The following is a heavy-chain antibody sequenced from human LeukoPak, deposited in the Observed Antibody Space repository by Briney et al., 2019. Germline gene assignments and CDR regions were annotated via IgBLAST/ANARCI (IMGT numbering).Heavy chain of an antibody. J-gene: IGHJ3*02. CDR1: GFTFSSYT. D-gene: IGHD2-2*01. CDR3: ARDLYCSSISCTDAFDI. Sequence: GGSLRLSCAASGFTFSSYTMNWVRQAPGKGLEWVSFISYSSSYIYYADSVKGRFPISRDNAKNSLYLQMNTLRAEDTAVYYCARDLYCSSISCTDAFDIWGQGTMVTASS. CDR2: ISYSSSYI. V-gene: IGHV3-21*01.